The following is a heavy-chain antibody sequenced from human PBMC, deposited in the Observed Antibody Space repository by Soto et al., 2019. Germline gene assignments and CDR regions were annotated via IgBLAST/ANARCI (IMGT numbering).Heavy chain of an antibody. CDR1: GFTFSSYA. Sequence: GGSLRLSCAASGFTFSSYAMSWVRQAPGKGLEWVSAISGSGGSTYYADSVKGRFTISRDNSKNTLYLQMNSLRAEDTAVYYCAKSLRVVVVAAPTGFDYWGQGTLVTVAS. CDR3: AKSLRVVVVAAPTGFDY. V-gene: IGHV3-23*01. CDR2: ISGSGGST. D-gene: IGHD2-15*01. J-gene: IGHJ4*02.